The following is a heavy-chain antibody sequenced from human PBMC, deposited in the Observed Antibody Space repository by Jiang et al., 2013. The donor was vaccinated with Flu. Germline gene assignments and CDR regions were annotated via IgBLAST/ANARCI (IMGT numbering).Heavy chain of an antibody. V-gene: IGHV3-15*07. CDR2: IKGNSAGGTA. CDR3: TTASGVRGGWNVDFDY. CDR1: GFSFTNAW. Sequence: GLVKPGGSLRLSCAASGFSFTNAWMNWVRQAPGKGLEWVGRIKGNSAGGTADYAAPVKGRFTISREDSKNTLYLQMNSLKTEDTAVYYCTTASGVRGGWNVDFDYWGQETLVTVSS. D-gene: IGHD1-1*01. J-gene: IGHJ4*02.